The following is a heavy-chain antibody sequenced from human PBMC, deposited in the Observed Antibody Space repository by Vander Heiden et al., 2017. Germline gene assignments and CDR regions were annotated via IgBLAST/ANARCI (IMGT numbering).Heavy chain of an antibody. V-gene: IGHV3-9*01. CDR3: AKVSIAAAGTTFGY. J-gene: IGHJ4*02. CDR1: GFTFDDYA. Sequence: EVQLVESGGGLVQPGRSLRLSCAASGFTFDDYAMHWVRQAPGKGLEWVSGISWNSGSIGYADSVKGRFTISRDNAKNSLYLQMNSLRAEDTALYYCAKVSIAAAGTTFGYWGQGTLVTVSS. D-gene: IGHD6-13*01. CDR2: ISWNSGSI.